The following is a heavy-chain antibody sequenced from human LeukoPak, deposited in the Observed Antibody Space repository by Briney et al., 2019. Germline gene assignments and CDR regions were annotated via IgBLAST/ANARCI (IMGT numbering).Heavy chain of an antibody. CDR3: AKGTYGAYLEPFDY. Sequence: GGSLRLSCAASGFTFSSYAMSCVRQAPGKGLEWVSAISGSGGSTYYADSVKGRFTISRDNSKNTLYLQMNGLRAEDTAVYYCAKGTYGAYLEPFDYWGQGTLVTVSS. CDR1: GFTFSSYA. V-gene: IGHV3-23*01. CDR2: ISGSGGST. J-gene: IGHJ4*02. D-gene: IGHD4-17*01.